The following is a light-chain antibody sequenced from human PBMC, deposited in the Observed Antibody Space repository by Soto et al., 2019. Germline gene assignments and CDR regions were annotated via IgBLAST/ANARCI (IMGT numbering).Light chain of an antibody. CDR2: GTS. CDR3: QQYGGSIT. J-gene: IGKJ5*01. V-gene: IGKV3-20*01. CDR1: QSVSNNY. Sequence: EIVLTQSPGTLSLSPGERATLSCRASQSVSNNYLAWYQQKPGQAPRLLIYGTSSRATGIPDRFSGSGSGTDFTLTISRLEPEDFAVFYCQQYGGSITFGQGTRLEIK.